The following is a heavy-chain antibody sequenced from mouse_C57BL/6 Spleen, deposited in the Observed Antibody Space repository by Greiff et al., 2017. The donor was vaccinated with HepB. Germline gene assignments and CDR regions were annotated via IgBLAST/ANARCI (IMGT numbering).Heavy chain of an antibody. Sequence: EVQLVESGGGLVQPGGSMKLSCVASGFTFSNYWMNWVRQSPEKGLEWVAQIRLKSDNYATHYAESVKGRFTISRDDSKSSVYLQMNNLRAEDTGIYYCTVWLLDSYAMGYWGQGTSVTVSS. CDR2: IRLKSDNYAT. D-gene: IGHD2-3*01. V-gene: IGHV6-3*01. J-gene: IGHJ4*01. CDR3: TVWLLDSYAMGY. CDR1: GFTFSNYW.